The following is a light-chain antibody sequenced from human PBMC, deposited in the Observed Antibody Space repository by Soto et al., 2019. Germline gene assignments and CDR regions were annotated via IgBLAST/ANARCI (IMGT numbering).Light chain of an antibody. V-gene: IGLV2-8*01. CDR1: SSDVGGYNY. CDR3: SSHAGSNNPFV. CDR2: DVN. Sequence: QSAPTQPPSAYGSPGQSVTISCTGTSSDVGGYNYVSWYQQHPGKAPQVLIYDVNKRPSGVPDRFSGSKSGNTASLAVSGLQAEDEADSYCSSHAGSNNPFVVGTGTKVAVL. J-gene: IGLJ1*01.